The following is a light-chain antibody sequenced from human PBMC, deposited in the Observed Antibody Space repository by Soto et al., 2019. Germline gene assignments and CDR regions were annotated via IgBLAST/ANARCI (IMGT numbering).Light chain of an antibody. V-gene: IGLV2-14*01. Sequence: QSVLTQPASVSGSPGQSITISCTGTSSDVGGYNYVSWYQQHPGKAPKLMIYDVSNRPSGVSNRFSGSKSGNTASLTISGLQADDDADYYSSSYTSSSTYVFGTGTKVTVL. CDR3: SSYTSSSTYV. CDR2: DVS. J-gene: IGLJ1*01. CDR1: SSDVGGYNY.